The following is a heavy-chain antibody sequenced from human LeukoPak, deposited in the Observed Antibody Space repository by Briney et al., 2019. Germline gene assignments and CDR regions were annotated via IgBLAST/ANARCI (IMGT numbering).Heavy chain of an antibody. CDR1: GGSISSYY. CDR2: IYHSGST. Sequence: PSETLSLTCTVSGGSISSYYWSWIRQPPGKELEWIGYIYHSGSTNYNPSLKSRVTISQDTSKNQFSLKLSSVTAADTAVYYCARNADDSSSYPYFDYWGQGTLVTVSS. D-gene: IGHD3-22*01. J-gene: IGHJ4*02. CDR3: ARNADDSSSYPYFDY. V-gene: IGHV4-59*01.